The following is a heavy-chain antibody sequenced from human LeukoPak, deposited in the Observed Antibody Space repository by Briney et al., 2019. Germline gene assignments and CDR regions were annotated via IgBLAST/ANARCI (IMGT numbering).Heavy chain of an antibody. J-gene: IGHJ3*02. V-gene: IGHV4-39*07. Sequence: SETLSLTCTVSGGSISSSSYYWGWIRQPPGKGLEWIGSIYYSGSTYYNPSLKSRVTISVDTSKNQFSLKLSSVTAADTAVYYCARGDEYYYDSSDSGSDAFDIWGQGTMVTVSS. D-gene: IGHD3-22*01. CDR2: IYYSGST. CDR3: ARGDEYYYDSSDSGSDAFDI. CDR1: GGSISSSSYY.